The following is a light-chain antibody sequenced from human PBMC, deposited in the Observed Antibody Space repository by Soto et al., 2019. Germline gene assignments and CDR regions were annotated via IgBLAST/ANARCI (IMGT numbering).Light chain of an antibody. CDR1: QSVNAN. CDR2: GAS. CDR3: QQYNPWRWT. V-gene: IGKV3-15*01. J-gene: IGKJ1*01. Sequence: EVVMTQSPATLSVSPGERATLSCRASQSVNANLAWYQQKPGQAPRLLIHGASNRATGIPARFSGSWFGTEFVLTISHLQTEDFAVYYSQQYNPWRWTCGQETKVYI.